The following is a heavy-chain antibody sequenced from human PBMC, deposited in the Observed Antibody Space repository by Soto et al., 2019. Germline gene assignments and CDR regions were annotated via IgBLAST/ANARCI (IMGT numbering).Heavy chain of an antibody. J-gene: IGHJ4*02. CDR2: IYYSGST. V-gene: IGHV4-31*03. CDR3: ARLREYSGYDPTGFDY. Sequence: SETLSLTCTVSGGSISNGGYYWSWIRQHPGKGLEWIGYIYYSGSTYYNPSLKSRVTISVDTSKNQFSLKLSSVTAADTAVYYCARLREYSGYDPTGFDYWGQGTLVTVSS. D-gene: IGHD5-12*01. CDR1: GGSISNGGYY.